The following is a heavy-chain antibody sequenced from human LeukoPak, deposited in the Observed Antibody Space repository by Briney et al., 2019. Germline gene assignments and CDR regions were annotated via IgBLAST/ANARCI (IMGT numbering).Heavy chain of an antibody. V-gene: IGHV3-23*01. Sequence: QAGGSLRLSCAASGFIFSSYAMSWVRQAPGKGLEWVSAISGSGGSTYYADSVKGRFTISRDNSKNTLYLQKNSLRAEDTAVYYCAKDFDILTGYFDYWGQGTLVTVSS. CDR1: GFIFSSYA. J-gene: IGHJ4*02. CDR3: AKDFDILTGYFDY. CDR2: ISGSGGST. D-gene: IGHD3-9*01.